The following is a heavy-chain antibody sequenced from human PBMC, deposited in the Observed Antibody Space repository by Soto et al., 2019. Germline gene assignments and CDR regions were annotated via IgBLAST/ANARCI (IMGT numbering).Heavy chain of an antibody. CDR2: INAGNGNT. V-gene: IGHV1-3*01. Sequence: GASVKVSCKASGYTFTRYAMHWVRQAPGQRLEWMGWINAGNGNTKYSQKYQGRVTITRDTSASTAYMEMSSLRSEDTAVYYCASSNIAAAPYGMDVWGQGTTVTVSS. CDR3: ASSNIAAAPYGMDV. D-gene: IGHD6-13*01. CDR1: GYTFTRYA. J-gene: IGHJ6*02.